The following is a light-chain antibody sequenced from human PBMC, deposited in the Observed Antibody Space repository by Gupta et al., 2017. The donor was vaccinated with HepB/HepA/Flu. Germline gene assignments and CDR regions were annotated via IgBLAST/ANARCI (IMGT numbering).Light chain of an antibody. CDR3: AAWDNSLSAYV. J-gene: IGLJ1*01. V-gene: IGLV1-47*02. Sequence: QPVLTQPPSASGTPGRGVAFSCSGSSSNVGRDNVYWYRHLPGTAPKLLIYNDDRRPSGVPDRFSGSKSGTSASLAISGLRSEDEADYYCAAWDNSLSAYVFGTGTWVTVL. CDR2: NDD. CDR1: SSNVGRDN.